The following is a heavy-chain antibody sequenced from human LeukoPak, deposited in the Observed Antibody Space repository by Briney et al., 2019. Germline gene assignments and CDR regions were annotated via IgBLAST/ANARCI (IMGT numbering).Heavy chain of an antibody. J-gene: IGHJ4*02. V-gene: IGHV3-64*04. CDR1: GFTFSSYA. D-gene: IGHD6-6*01. CDR3: AKYSSSSVGFDY. Sequence: PGGSLRLSCSASGFTFSSYAMHWVRQAPGKGLEYVSAISGTGISTYYADSVKGRFTISRHNSKNTLYLQMNSLRAEDTAVYYCAKYSSSSVGFDYWGQGTLVSVSS. CDR2: ISGTGIST.